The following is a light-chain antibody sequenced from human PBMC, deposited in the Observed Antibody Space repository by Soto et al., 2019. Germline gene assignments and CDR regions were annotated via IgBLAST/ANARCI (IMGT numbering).Light chain of an antibody. J-gene: IGKJ1*01. Sequence: DIQMTQSPSTLSASVADRVTITCRASQSISNWLAWYQQRAGRAPKLLIYDASTLESGVPSRFSGSGSGTEFTLTISSLQTDDFATYYCQQYNSYSSWTFGQGTKVDI. CDR3: QQYNSYSSWT. V-gene: IGKV1-5*01. CDR1: QSISNW. CDR2: DAS.